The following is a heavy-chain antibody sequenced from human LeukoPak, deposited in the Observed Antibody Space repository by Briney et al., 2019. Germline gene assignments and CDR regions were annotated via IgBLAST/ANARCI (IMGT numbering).Heavy chain of an antibody. CDR3: AKPITISGATDAFDI. CDR2: IKQDGSEK. CDR1: GFTFSSYW. D-gene: IGHD3-3*01. V-gene: IGHV3-7*01. J-gene: IGHJ3*02. Sequence: PGGSLRLSCAASGFTFSSYWMSWVRQAPGKGLEWVANIKQDGSEKYYVDSVKGRFTISRDNAKNSLYLQMNSLRAEDTAMYYCAKPITISGATDAFDIWGQGTMVTVSS.